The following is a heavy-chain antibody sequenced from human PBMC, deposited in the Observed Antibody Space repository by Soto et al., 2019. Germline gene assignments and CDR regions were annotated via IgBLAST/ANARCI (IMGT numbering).Heavy chain of an antibody. V-gene: IGHV4-59*01. CDR2: IHYTGST. D-gene: IGHD1-1*01. J-gene: IGHJ5*02. Sequence: SETLSLTCTASGGSMSRYYWTWIRQPPGKGLEWIGNIHYTGSTNYNPSLKSRVTILLGTSTSQFSLKVSSVTAADTAVYYCARDLTISSTDGPLDPWGHGTLVTVSS. CDR3: ARDLTISSTDGPLDP. CDR1: GGSMSRYY.